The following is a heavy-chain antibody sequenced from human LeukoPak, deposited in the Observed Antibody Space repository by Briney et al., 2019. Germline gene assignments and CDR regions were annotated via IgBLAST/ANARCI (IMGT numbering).Heavy chain of an antibody. CDR3: ARTRPYGDYVSYYYYGMDV. Sequence: PGGSLRLSCAASGFTFSSYGMHWVRQAPGKGLEWVAVIWYDGSNKYYADSVKGRFTISRDNSKNTLYLQMNSLRPEDTAVYYCARTRPYGDYVSYYYYGMDVWGQGTTVTVSS. CDR2: IWYDGSNK. V-gene: IGHV3-30*19. D-gene: IGHD4-17*01. J-gene: IGHJ6*02. CDR1: GFTFSSYG.